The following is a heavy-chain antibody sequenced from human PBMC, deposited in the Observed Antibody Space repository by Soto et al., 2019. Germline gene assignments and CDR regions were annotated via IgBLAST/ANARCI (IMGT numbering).Heavy chain of an antibody. Sequence: EASVKVSCKASGGTFSSYAISWVRQAPGQGLEWMGGIIPIFGTANYAQKFQGRVTITADESTSTAYMELSSLRSEDTAVYYCARATQLEPPPRHYGMDVWGQGTTVTVSS. CDR3: ARATQLEPPPRHYGMDV. CDR1: GGTFSSYA. V-gene: IGHV1-69*13. D-gene: IGHD1-1*01. CDR2: IIPIFGTA. J-gene: IGHJ6*02.